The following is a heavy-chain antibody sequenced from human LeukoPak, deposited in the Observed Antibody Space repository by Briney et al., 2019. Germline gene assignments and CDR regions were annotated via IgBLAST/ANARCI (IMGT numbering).Heavy chain of an antibody. CDR1: GFTFSSYA. CDR3: AKRITMVRGVIIPGPSFDY. J-gene: IGHJ4*02. Sequence: PGRSLRLSCAASGFTFSSYAMHWVRQAPGKGLEWVAVISYDGSNKYYADSVKGRFTISRDNSKNTLYLQMNSLRAEDTAVYYCAKRITMVRGVIIPGPSFDYWGQGTLVTVSS. CDR2: ISYDGSNK. V-gene: IGHV3-30-3*02. D-gene: IGHD3-10*01.